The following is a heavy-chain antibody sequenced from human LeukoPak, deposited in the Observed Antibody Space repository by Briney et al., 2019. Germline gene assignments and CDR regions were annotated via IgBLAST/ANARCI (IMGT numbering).Heavy chain of an antibody. V-gene: IGHV3-73*01. J-gene: IGHJ3*02. Sequence: PGGSLRLSCAASGFTFSGSAMHWVRQASGKGLEWVGRIRSKANNYATAYAASVKGRFTISRDDSRNTAYLQMNSLKTEDTAVYYCTRRTLYGSRNIDAFDIWGQGTMVTVSS. CDR3: TRRTLYGSRNIDAFDI. CDR2: IRSKANNYAT. D-gene: IGHD3-10*01. CDR1: GFTFSGSA.